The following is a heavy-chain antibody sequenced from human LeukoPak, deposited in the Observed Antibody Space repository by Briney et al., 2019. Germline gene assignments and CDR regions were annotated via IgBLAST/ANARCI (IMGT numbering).Heavy chain of an antibody. CDR2: INPSGGST. J-gene: IGHJ4*02. Sequence: GASVKVSCKASGYTFTSYYMHWVRQAPGQGLEWMGIINPSGGSTSYAHKFQGRVTMTRDMSTSTVYMELSSLRSEDTGVYYCARALLWFGEFKYWGQGTRVTVSS. CDR3: ARALLWFGEFKY. D-gene: IGHD3-10*01. CDR1: GYTFTSYY. V-gene: IGHV1-46*01.